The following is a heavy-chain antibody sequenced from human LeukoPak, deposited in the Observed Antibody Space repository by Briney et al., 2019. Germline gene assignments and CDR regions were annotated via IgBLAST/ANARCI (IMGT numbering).Heavy chain of an antibody. V-gene: IGHV3-23*01. J-gene: IGHJ4*02. D-gene: IGHD3-10*01. CDR1: GLTFRSYA. CDR2: ISGSGSGT. CDR3: AKPYQPNTGSFFDY. Sequence: GGSLRLSCAASGLTFRSYAMSWVHQAPGKGLEWVSVISGSGSGTYYADSVKGRFTISRDNTKNTLSLQMNSLRAEDTAVYYCAKPYQPNTGSFFDYWGQGTLVTVSS.